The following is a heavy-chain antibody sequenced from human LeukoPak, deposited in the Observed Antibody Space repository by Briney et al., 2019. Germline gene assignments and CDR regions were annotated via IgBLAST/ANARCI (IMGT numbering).Heavy chain of an antibody. V-gene: IGHV4-59*01. CDR1: GASISSYY. CDR2: IYYSGSS. J-gene: IGHJ4*02. CDR3: ARGGGWDDYYFDY. D-gene: IGHD3-3*01. Sequence: SETLSLTCTVSGASISSYYWSWIRQPPGKGLEWIGFIYYSGSSNYNPSLKSRVTISVDTSKNQFSLKLSSVTAADTAVYYCARGGGWDDYYFDYWGQGTLVTVSS.